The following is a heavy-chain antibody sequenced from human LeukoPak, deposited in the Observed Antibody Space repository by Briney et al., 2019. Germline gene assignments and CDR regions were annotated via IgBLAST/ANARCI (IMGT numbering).Heavy chain of an antibody. Sequence: GSLRLSCAACGFTFSKAWMSWVRQAPGKGLEWVGRIIARTDGGTTDYAAPVEGRFTISRDDSKTTLYLQMNSLKTEDTAVYYCCADYYDSSGYFAYWGQGTLVTVSS. CDR2: IIARTDGGTT. J-gene: IGHJ4*02. V-gene: IGHV3-15*01. CDR3: CADYYDSSGYFAY. D-gene: IGHD3-22*01. CDR1: GFTFSKAW.